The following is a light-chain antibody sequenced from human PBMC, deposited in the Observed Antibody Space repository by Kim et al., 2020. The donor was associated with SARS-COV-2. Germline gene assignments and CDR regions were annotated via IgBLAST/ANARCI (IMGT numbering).Light chain of an antibody. CDR3: SSYTSSRTVL. Sequence: GQAITSSCTGTSSDVGGYDYVSWYQQHPDKAPKLIIFDVSNRPSGVSNRFSGSKSGNTASLTISGLQAEDEADYYCSSYTSSRTVLFGGGTQLTVL. CDR1: SSDVGGYDY. J-gene: IGLJ2*01. V-gene: IGLV2-14*03. CDR2: DVS.